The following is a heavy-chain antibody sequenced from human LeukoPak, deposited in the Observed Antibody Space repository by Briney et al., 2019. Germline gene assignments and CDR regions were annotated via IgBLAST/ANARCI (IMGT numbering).Heavy chain of an antibody. D-gene: IGHD2-15*01. J-gene: IGHJ3*02. Sequence: GGSLRLSCAASGFTFRSYGMHWVRQAPGKGLEWVAFIRYDGSNKYCTDSVKGRFTISRDNSKNTLYLQMNSLRAEDTAVYYCARVGGGSDAFDIWGQGTMVTVSS. CDR1: GFTFRSYG. V-gene: IGHV3-30*02. CDR2: IRYDGSNK. CDR3: ARVGGGSDAFDI.